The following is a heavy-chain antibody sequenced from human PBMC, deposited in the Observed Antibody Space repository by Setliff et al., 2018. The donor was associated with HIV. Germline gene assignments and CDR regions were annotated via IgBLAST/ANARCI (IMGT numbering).Heavy chain of an antibody. CDR3: ARMGIVVVVAAPNWYFDL. J-gene: IGHJ2*01. CDR2: IYYSGST. CDR1: GGSISSYY. V-gene: IGHV4-59*08. Sequence: PSETLSLTCTVSGGSISSYYWSWIRQHPGKGLEWIGYIYYSGSTYYNPSLKSRVTISVDTSKNQFSLKLSSVTAADTAVYYCARMGIVVVVAAPNWYFDLWGRGTLVTVSS. D-gene: IGHD2-15*01.